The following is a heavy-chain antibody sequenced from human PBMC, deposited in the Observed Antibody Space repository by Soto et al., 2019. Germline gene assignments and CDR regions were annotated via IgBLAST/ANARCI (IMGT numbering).Heavy chain of an antibody. Sequence: ETLSHRYSVAGGSSGGSGDYWGWIRQPPGKGLEWIGRIYYSGSTYYNPSLKSRVTISVDTSKNQFSLKLSSLTAADTAIYYCTRANWYSEYWGQGTLVTVSS. D-gene: IGHD7-27*01. CDR2: IYYSGST. CDR3: TRANWYSEY. J-gene: IGHJ4*02. V-gene: IGHV4-39*07. CDR1: GGSSGGSGDY.